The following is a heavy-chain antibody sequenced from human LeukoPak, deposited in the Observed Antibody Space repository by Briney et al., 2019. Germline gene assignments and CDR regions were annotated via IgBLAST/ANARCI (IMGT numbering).Heavy chain of an antibody. V-gene: IGHV4-4*09. CDR1: GGSISSYY. J-gene: IGHJ4*02. CDR3: ARLNYYDSSGYYNSPLGFDY. CDR2: IYTSGST. D-gene: IGHD3-22*01. Sequence: SETLSLTCTVSGGSISSYYWSWIRQPPGEGLEWIGYIYTSGSTNYNPSLKSRVTISVDTSKNQFSLKLSSVTAADTAVYYCARLNYYDSSGYYNSPLGFDYWGQGTLVTVSS.